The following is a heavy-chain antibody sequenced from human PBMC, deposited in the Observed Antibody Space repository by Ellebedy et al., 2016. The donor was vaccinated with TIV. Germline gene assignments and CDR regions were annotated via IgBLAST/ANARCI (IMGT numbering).Heavy chain of an antibody. D-gene: IGHD3-10*01. CDR1: GYIFIGYY. V-gene: IGHV1-2*04. CDR2: INPNSGGT. Sequence: ASVKVSCKASGYIFIGYYMTWVRQAPGQGLEWMGWINPNSGGTNYARRLQGCVTMTRDTSITTAYMELSRLRSEDTAVYYCTRVTGIPGDYYFDYWGQGTLVTVSS. CDR3: TRVTGIPGDYYFDY. J-gene: IGHJ4*02.